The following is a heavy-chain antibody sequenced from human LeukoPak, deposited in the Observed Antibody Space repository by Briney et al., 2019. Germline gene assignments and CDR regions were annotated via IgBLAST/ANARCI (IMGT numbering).Heavy chain of an antibody. CDR1: GFTFSAYV. V-gene: IGHV3-30*04. CDR3: VRDGGYTGGWTYGAGDY. J-gene: IGHJ4*01. D-gene: IGHD2-8*02. CDR2: ISNDGNEK. Sequence: PGRSLRLPCAASGFTFSAYVMHWVRQAPGKGLECVAVISNDGNEKYYADSVKGRFSISRDNSKNTLYLQMSSLRTEDTAVYYCVRDGGYTGGWTYGAGDYWGQGNLVTVPS.